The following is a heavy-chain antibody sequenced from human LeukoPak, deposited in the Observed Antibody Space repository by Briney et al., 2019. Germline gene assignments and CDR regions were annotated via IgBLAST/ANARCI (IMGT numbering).Heavy chain of an antibody. CDR2: IYTSGST. D-gene: IGHD3-22*01. V-gene: IGHV4-4*07. Sequence: SETLSLTCTVSGGSISSYYWSWIRQPTGKGLEWIGRIYTSGSTNYNPSLKSRVTMSVDTSKNQFSLKLSSVTAADTAVYYCARGYYDSSGYGWFDPWGQGTLVTVSS. CDR1: GGSISSYY. CDR3: ARGYYDSSGYGWFDP. J-gene: IGHJ5*02.